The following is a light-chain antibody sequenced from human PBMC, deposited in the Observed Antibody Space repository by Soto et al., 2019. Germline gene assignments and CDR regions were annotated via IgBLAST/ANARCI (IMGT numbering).Light chain of an antibody. CDR3: QKNRHWPPLT. CDR2: GAS. J-gene: IGKJ4*01. Sequence: EIVMTQSPATLSVSPGETATLSCRASQNVDRAVAWYQHKPGQAPRLLIVGASFRATGVPGRFSGGGSGTDFTPTISSLQSKFFAVYYCQKNRHWPPLTSGGGPGVEIK. V-gene: IGKV3-15*01. CDR1: QNVDRA.